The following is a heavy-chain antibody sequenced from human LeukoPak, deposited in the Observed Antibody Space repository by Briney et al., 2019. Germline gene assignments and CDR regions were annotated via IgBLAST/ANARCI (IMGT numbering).Heavy chain of an antibody. CDR1: GYTFTNYY. V-gene: IGHV1-2*02. J-gene: IGHJ4*02. CDR2: INPNSGGT. D-gene: IGHD3-22*01. CDR3: AREYYYDSSGYYSDQFDY. Sequence: ASVKVSCKASGYTFTNYYMHWVRQAPGQGLECMGWINPNSGGTNYAQKFQGRVTMTRDTSISTAYMELSRLSSDDTAVYYCAREYYYDSSGYYSDQFDYWGQGTLVTVSS.